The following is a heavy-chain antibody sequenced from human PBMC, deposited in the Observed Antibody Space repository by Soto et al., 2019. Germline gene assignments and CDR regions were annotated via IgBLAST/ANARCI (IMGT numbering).Heavy chain of an antibody. Sequence: GGSLRLSCAASGFTFNSFGMHWVRQAPGKGLEWVSLISYDGSNKYYTDSVKGRFTISRDNSKNTLFLQMNSLTVEDTAVYYCAKDRLPYGAGFWYFHHWGQGTLVTVSS. J-gene: IGHJ1*01. CDR3: AKDRLPYGAGFWYFHH. CDR2: ISYDGSNK. D-gene: IGHD4-17*01. V-gene: IGHV3-30*18. CDR1: GFTFNSFG.